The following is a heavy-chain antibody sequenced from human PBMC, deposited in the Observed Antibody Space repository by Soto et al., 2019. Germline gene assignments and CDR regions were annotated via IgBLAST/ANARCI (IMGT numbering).Heavy chain of an antibody. CDR3: AKSIRHCSGGRCGGSDHYYGMEV. D-gene: IGHD2-15*01. CDR2: ISGSGGRT. CDR1: VFTFSSYA. J-gene: IGHJ6*02. V-gene: IGHV3-23*01. Sequence: GGSLRLSCAGSVFTFSSYAMSFVRQSPGKGLEWVSAISGSGGRTYYADSVKGGFAMSRDHSKNALYLQMNSLGAEDTAIYYRAKSIRHCSGGRCGGSDHYYGMEVSGQGTTVTVSS.